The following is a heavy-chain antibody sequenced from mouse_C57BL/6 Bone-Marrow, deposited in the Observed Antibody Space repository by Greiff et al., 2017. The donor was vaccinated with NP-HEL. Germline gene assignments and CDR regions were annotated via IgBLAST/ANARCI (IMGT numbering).Heavy chain of an antibody. CDR3: ARSEWLLRNYFDY. CDR2: IDPEDGET. D-gene: IGHD2-3*01. V-gene: IGHV14-2*01. Sequence: EVKLMESGAELVKPGASVKLSCTASGFNIKDYYMHWVKQRTEQGLEWIGRIDPEDGETKYAPKFQGKATITADTSSNTAYLQLSSLTSEDTAVYYCARSEWLLRNYFDYWGQGTTLTVSS. J-gene: IGHJ2*01. CDR1: GFNIKDYY.